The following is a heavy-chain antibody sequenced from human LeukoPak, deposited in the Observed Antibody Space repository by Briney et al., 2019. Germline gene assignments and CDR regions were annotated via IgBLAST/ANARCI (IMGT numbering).Heavy chain of an antibody. Sequence: GGSLRLSCAASGFTVSSNYMSWVRQAPGKGLEWVSIIYSSGSTYCADSVKGRFTISRDNFKNTLYLQMNSLRAEDTAVYYCAREALGGGGYWGQGTLVTVSS. D-gene: IGHD3-10*01. V-gene: IGHV3-66*01. CDR2: IYSSGST. J-gene: IGHJ4*02. CDR1: GFTVSSNY. CDR3: AREALGGGGY.